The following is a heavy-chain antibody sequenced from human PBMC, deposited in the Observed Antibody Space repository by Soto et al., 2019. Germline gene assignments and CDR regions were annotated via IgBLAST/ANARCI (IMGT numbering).Heavy chain of an antibody. CDR3: ARGFEELDY. CDR2: IWYDGSNK. Sequence: QVQLVESGGGVVQPGRSLRLSCAASGFTFSSYGMHWVRQAPGKGLEWVAVIWYDGSNKYYADSVKGRFTISRDNSKNTLYLQMNRLRAEDTAVYYCARGFEELDYWGQGTLVTVSS. D-gene: IGHD3-10*01. J-gene: IGHJ4*02. CDR1: GFTFSSYG. V-gene: IGHV3-33*01.